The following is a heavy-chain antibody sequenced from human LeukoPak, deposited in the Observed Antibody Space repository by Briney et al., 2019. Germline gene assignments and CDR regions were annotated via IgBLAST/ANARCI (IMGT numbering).Heavy chain of an antibody. CDR3: ATGTDYDFWSGYYIYYYGMDV. CDR1: EFTFSSYA. Sequence: GGSLRLSCAASEFTFSSYAMSWVRQAPGKGLEWVSAISGSGGSTYYADSVKGRFTISRDNSKNTLYLQMNSLRAEDTAVYYCATGTDYDFWSGYYIYYYGMDVWGQGTTVTVSS. J-gene: IGHJ6*02. CDR2: ISGSGGST. V-gene: IGHV3-23*01. D-gene: IGHD3-3*01.